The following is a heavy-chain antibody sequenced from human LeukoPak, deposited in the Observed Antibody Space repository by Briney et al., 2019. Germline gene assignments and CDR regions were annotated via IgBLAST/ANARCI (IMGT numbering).Heavy chain of an antibody. V-gene: IGHV3-23*01. CDR1: GFTFSNFA. Sequence: GGSLRLSCAASGFTFSNFAMTWVRQAPGKGLEWISAISGSGGSTYYADSVKGRFTISRDNAKNSLYLRMDSLRAEDTAIYYCVPPAAGLRRTISTEYFQHWGPGTLVTVSS. CDR2: ISGSGGST. D-gene: IGHD6-13*01. CDR3: VPPAAGLRRTISTEYFQH. J-gene: IGHJ1*01.